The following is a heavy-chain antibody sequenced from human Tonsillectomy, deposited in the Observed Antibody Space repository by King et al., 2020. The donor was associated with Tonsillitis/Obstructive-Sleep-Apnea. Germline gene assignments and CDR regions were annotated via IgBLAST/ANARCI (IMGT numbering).Heavy chain of an antibody. CDR2: IDWDDDK. J-gene: IGHJ4*02. D-gene: IGHD2-2*01. V-gene: IGHV2-70*11. CDR3: ARTLGYCSSTSCYWTLWY. Sequence: VTLQESGPALVKPPQTLTLTCTFSGFSLSTSGMCVSWIRQPPGKALEWLARIDWDDDKYYSASLKTRLTISKDTSKNQVVLTMTNMDPVDTATYHCARTLGYCSSTSCYWTLWYWGQGTLVTVSS. CDR1: GFSLSTSGMC.